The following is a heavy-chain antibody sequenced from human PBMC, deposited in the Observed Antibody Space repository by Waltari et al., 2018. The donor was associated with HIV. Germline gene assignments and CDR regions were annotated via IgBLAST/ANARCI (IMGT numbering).Heavy chain of an antibody. V-gene: IGHV3-23*01. CDR3: AKVYYFDTRGDFLKSPRYDY. CDR2: ITGNCVSG. J-gene: IGHJ4*02. D-gene: IGHD3-22*01. CDR1: GFMFSNFA. Sequence: EAQLLESGGGLVQPGGYLRISCAASGFMFSNFAMSWVRPAPGKGLEWVSVITGNCVSGYYADSVKGRFTISRDNSKATLFLQMNSLRVEDTAIYYCAKVYYFDTRGDFLKSPRYDYWGQGTLVTVSS.